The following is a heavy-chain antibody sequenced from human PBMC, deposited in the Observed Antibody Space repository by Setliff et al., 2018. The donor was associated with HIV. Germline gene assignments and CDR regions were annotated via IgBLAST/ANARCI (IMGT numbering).Heavy chain of an antibody. CDR1: GGSISSNNYF. D-gene: IGHD3-10*01. CDR2: IYPSGST. V-gene: IGHV4-61*09. Sequence: PSETLSLTCTVSGGSISSNNYFWSWIRQPARKGLEWIGHIYPSGSTNYNPSLKSRVTISVDTSKNQFSLNLSSVTAADTAVYYCASRAGGDFWGQGTMVTVSS. CDR3: ASRAGGDF. J-gene: IGHJ3*01.